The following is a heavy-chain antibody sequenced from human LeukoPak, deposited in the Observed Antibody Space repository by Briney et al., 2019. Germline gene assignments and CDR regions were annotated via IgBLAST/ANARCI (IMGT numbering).Heavy chain of an antibody. D-gene: IGHD3-10*01. CDR2: ISGSGGST. CDR3: ANRGGSGSPLP. J-gene: IGHJ3*01. V-gene: IGHV3-23*01. Sequence: GGSLRLSCAASGFTFSSYAMSWVRQAPGKGLEWVSAISGSGGSTYYADSVKGRFTISRDNSKNTLYLQMNSLRAENTAVYYCANRGGSGSPLPWGQGTMVTVSS. CDR1: GFTFSSYA.